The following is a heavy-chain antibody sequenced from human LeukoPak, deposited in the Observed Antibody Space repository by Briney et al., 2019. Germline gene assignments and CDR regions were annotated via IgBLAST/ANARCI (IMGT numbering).Heavy chain of an antibody. Sequence: SETLSLTCTVSGGSISSGGYYWSWIRQHPGKGLEWIGYIYYSGSTYYNPSLKSRVTISVDTSKNRFSLKLSSVTAADTAVYYCARGGYSYGTEIDYWGQGTLVTVSS. V-gene: IGHV4-31*03. D-gene: IGHD5-18*01. J-gene: IGHJ4*02. CDR2: IYYSGST. CDR1: GGSISSGGYY. CDR3: ARGGYSYGTEIDY.